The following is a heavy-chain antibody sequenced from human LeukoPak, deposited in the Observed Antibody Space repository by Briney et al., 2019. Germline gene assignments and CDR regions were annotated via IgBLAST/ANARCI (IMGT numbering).Heavy chain of an antibody. CDR3: AKATVAGPYGPFDF. CDR1: GFTFSKYA. Sequence: GGSLRLSCAASGFTFSKYAMGWVRQAPGKGLEWVSAIRDSGGSTYYADSVKGRFTISRDNSKNTLYLQMNSLTAEDAAVFYCAKATVAGPYGPFDFWGQGALVTVSS. CDR2: IRDSGGST. V-gene: IGHV3-23*01. J-gene: IGHJ4*02. D-gene: IGHD6-19*01.